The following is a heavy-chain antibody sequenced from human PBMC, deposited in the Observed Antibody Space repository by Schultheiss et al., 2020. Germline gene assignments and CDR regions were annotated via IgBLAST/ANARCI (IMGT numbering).Heavy chain of an antibody. J-gene: IGHJ6*02. Sequence: GESLKISCKGSGYSFTSYWIGWVRQMPGKGLEWMGIIYPGDSDTRYSPSFQGQVTISADKSISTAYLQWSSLKASDTAMYYCARVIVDTAMVFDYGMDVWGQGTTVTVS. CDR1: GYSFTSYW. V-gene: IGHV5-51*01. D-gene: IGHD5-18*01. CDR3: ARVIVDTAMVFDYGMDV. CDR2: IYPGDSDT.